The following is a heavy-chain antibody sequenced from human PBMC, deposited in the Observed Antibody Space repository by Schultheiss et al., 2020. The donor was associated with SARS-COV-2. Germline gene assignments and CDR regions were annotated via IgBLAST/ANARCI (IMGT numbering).Heavy chain of an antibody. CDR1: GGTFSSYA. D-gene: IGHD3-10*01. J-gene: IGHJ6*02. CDR2: IIPIFGTA. V-gene: IGHV1-69*13. CDR3: ARDHGARYYYGMDV. Sequence: SVKVSCKASGGTFSSYAISWVRQAPGQGLEWMGGIIPIFGTANYAQKFQGRVTITADESTSTAYMELSRLRSDDTAVYYCARDHGARYYYGMDVWGQGTTVTVSS.